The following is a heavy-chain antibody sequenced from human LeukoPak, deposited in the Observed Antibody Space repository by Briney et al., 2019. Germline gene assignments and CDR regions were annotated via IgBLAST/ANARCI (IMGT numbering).Heavy chain of an antibody. CDR2: ISGYNGYT. CDR1: GYTFSNFG. D-gene: IGHD3-22*01. J-gene: IGHJ5*02. Sequence: ASVRVSCKTSGYTFSNFGINWVRQAPGQGLEWMGWISGYNGYTHYAHNLQGRVTMTTDTSTSTAYMELRSLRSDDTAVYYCARDEARYSSGYYPNWFDPWGQGTLVTVSS. CDR3: ARDEARYSSGYYPNWFDP. V-gene: IGHV1-18*01.